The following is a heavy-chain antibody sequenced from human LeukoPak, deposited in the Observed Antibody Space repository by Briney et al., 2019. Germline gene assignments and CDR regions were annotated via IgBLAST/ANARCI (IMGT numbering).Heavy chain of an antibody. CDR1: GYTFTSYY. CDR2: TNPSGGST. J-gene: IGHJ4*02. D-gene: IGHD1-1*01. V-gene: IGHV1-46*01. Sequence: ASVKVSCKASGYTFTSYYMHWVRQAPGQGLEWMGITNPSGGSTSYAQKFQGRVTMTRDTSTSTVYMELSSLRSEDTAVYYCARDGEPLAGTYYFDYWGQGTLVTVSS. CDR3: ARDGEPLAGTYYFDY.